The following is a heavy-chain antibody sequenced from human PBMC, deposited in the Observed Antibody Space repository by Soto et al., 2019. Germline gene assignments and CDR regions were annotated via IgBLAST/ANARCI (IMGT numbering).Heavy chain of an antibody. CDR3: ARHGYSYGGGYFAY. V-gene: IGHV3-66*04. Sequence: EVQLVESGGGLVQPGGSLRLSCAASGFTVSSNYMSWVRQAPGKGLEWVSVIYSGGSAYYADSVKGRLTISRDNSKNTLYLQMNSLRAEDTAVYYCARHGYSYGGGYFAYWGQGTLVTVSS. CDR2: IYSGGSA. J-gene: IGHJ4*02. CDR1: GFTVSSNY. D-gene: IGHD5-18*01.